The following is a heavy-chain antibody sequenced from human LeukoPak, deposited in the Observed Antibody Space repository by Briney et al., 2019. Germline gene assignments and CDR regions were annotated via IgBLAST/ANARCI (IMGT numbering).Heavy chain of an antibody. CDR1: GYTFTGYY. V-gene: IGHV1-2*02. CDR2: INPNSGGT. J-gene: IGHJ4*02. CDR3: ARVPGDDYYFDY. Sequence: ASVKVSCKASGYTFTGYYMHCVRQAPGQGLEWMGWINPNSGGTSYAQKFQGRVTMTRDTSISIAYMELSRLRSDDTAVYYCARVPGDDYYFDYWGQGALVTVSS. D-gene: IGHD7-27*01.